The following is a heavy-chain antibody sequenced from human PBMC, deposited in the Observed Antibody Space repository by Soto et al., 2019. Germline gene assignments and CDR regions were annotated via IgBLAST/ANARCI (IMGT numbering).Heavy chain of an antibody. D-gene: IGHD3-9*01. CDR2: ISGSGGST. CDR3: AKEVYYDILTGYPDDAFDI. V-gene: IGHV3-23*01. Sequence: GGSLRLSCEASGFTFSSYAMSWVRQAPGKGLEWVSAISGSGGSTYYADSVKGRFTISRDNSKNTRYLQMNSLRAEDTVVYYCAKEVYYDILTGYPDDAFDIWGQGTMVTVS. J-gene: IGHJ3*02. CDR1: GFTFSSYA.